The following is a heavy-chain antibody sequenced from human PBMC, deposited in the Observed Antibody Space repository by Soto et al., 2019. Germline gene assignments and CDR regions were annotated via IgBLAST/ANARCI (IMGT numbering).Heavy chain of an antibody. Sequence: SETLSLTCTVSGGSISSSSYYWGWIRQPPGKGLEWIGSIYYSGSTYYNPSLKSRVTISVDTSKNQFSLKLSSVTAADTAVYYCARHLYYGDFTPYYFDYWSQGTLVTVSS. CDR1: GGSISSSSYY. J-gene: IGHJ4*02. V-gene: IGHV4-39*01. D-gene: IGHD4-17*01. CDR3: ARHLYYGDFTPYYFDY. CDR2: IYYSGST.